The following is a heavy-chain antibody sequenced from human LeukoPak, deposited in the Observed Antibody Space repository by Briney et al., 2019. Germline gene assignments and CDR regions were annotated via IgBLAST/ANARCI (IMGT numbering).Heavy chain of an antibody. CDR2: VFYSGTT. D-gene: IGHD4-17*01. CDR3: ARLDSGDYFFDY. CDR1: GGSISSGSYY. Sequence: SETLSLTCTVSGGSISSGSYYWGWIRQPPGKGLEWPGTVFYSGTTYYNPSLKSRVTISVDTSKNQFSLGLRSVTAADTAVYYCARLDSGDYFFDYWGQGTLVTVSS. V-gene: IGHV4-39*01. J-gene: IGHJ4*02.